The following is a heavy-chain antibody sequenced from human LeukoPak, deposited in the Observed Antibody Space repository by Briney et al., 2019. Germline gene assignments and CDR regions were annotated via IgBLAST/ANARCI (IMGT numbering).Heavy chain of an antibody. Sequence: GESLKISCKGSGYSSTNYWIGWVRQMPGKGLEWMAIMNPGNSDTKYNPAFQGQVTISADKSISTAYLQWSSLKASDSAMYYCARRSSSEFWGQGTLVTVSS. V-gene: IGHV5-51*01. CDR1: GYSSTNYW. CDR2: MNPGNSDT. J-gene: IGHJ4*02. D-gene: IGHD6-6*01. CDR3: ARRSSSEF.